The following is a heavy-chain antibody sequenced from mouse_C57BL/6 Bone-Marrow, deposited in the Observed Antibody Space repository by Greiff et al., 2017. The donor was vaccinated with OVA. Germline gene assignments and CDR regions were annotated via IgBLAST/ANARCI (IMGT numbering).Heavy chain of an antibody. CDR1: GFTFSSYA. Sequence: EVKLVESGGGLVKPGGSLKLSCAASGFTFSSYAMSWVRQTPEKRLEWVATISAGGSYTYYPDNVKGRFTISRDNAKNNLYLQMSHLKSEDTAMYYCARVWLRKNAMDYWGQGTSVTVSS. V-gene: IGHV5-4*03. D-gene: IGHD2-2*01. CDR3: ARVWLRKNAMDY. J-gene: IGHJ4*01. CDR2: ISAGGSYT.